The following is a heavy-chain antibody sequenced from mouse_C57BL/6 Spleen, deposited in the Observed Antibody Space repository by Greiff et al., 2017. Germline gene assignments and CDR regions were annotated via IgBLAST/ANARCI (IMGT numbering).Heavy chain of an antibody. CDR1: GFTFSDAW. CDR2: IRNKANNHAT. D-gene: IGHD2-5*01. Sequence: EVQLVESGGGLVQPGGSMKLSCAASGFTFSDAWMDWVRQSPEKGLEWVAEIRNKANNHATYYAESVKGRFTISRDDSKSSVYLQMNSLRAEDTGIYYCTSPYYSNPYWYFDVWGTGTTVTVSS. J-gene: IGHJ1*03. V-gene: IGHV6-6*01. CDR3: TSPYYSNPYWYFDV.